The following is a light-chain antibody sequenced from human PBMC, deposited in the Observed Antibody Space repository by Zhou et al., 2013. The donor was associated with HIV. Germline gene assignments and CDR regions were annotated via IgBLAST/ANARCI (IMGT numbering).Light chain of an antibody. CDR2: DAS. J-gene: IGKJ4*01. V-gene: IGKV1D-13*01. Sequence: AIQLTQSPSSLSASVGDGVTITCRASQTISSALAWYQQSPGKPPKLLIYDASTLESGVPSRFIGSASGTDFTLTISSLQPEDFATYYCQQFNDYPLTFGGGTKVEIK. CDR1: QTISSA. CDR3: QQFNDYPLT.